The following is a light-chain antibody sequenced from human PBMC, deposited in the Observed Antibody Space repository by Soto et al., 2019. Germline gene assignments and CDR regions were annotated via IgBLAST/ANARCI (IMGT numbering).Light chain of an antibody. V-gene: IGKV1-9*01. CDR3: QQYNSLWT. CDR2: AAS. CDR1: QGISSY. Sequence: IQLTQSPSSLSASVGDRVTITCRASQGISSYLAWYQQKPGKAPKLLIYAASTLQSGVPSRFSGSGSGTEFTLTISNLQPDDFATYYCQQYNSLWTFGQGTEVEIK. J-gene: IGKJ1*01.